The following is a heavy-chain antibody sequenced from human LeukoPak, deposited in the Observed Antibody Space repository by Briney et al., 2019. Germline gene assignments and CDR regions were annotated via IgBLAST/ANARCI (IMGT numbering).Heavy chain of an antibody. CDR3: ARERYYYDSSGYRASAFDI. CDR2: ISSGSSYI. J-gene: IGHJ3*02. D-gene: IGHD3-22*01. V-gene: IGHV3-21*01. CDR1: GFTFSSYA. Sequence: GGSLRLSCAASGFTFSSYAMSWVRQAPGEGLEWVSSISSGSSYIYYADSVKGRFTISRDNAKNSVDLQMNSLRAEDTAVYYCARERYYYDSSGYRASAFDIWGQGTMVTVSS.